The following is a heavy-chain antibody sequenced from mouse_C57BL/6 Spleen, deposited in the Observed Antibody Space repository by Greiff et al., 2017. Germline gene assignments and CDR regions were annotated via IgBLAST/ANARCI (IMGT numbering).Heavy chain of an antibody. V-gene: IGHV15-2*01. J-gene: IGHJ1*03. CDR3: AREGSTTVVATNWYFDV. CDR2: ILPSIGRT. Sequence: QVQLKESGSELRSPGSSVKLSCKDFDSEVFPIAYMSWVRQKPGHGFEWIGGILPSIGRTIYGEKFEDKATLDADTLSNTAYLELNSLTSEDSAIYYCAREGSTTVVATNWYFDVWGTGTTVTVSS. D-gene: IGHD1-1*01. CDR1: DSEVFPIAY.